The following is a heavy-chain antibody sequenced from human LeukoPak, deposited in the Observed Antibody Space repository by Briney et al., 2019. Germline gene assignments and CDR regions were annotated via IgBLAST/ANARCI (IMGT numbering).Heavy chain of an antibody. J-gene: IGHJ6*02. CDR1: GFTFSSYS. Sequence: GSLRLSCAASGFTFSSYSMNWVRQAPGKGLEWVSYISSSSSTIYYADSVKGRFTISRDNAKNSLYLQMNSLRAEDTAVYYCARDPPYCSSTSCYAYYYGMDVWGQGTTVTVSS. D-gene: IGHD2-2*01. CDR2: ISSSSSTI. V-gene: IGHV3-48*01. CDR3: ARDPPYCSSTSCYAYYYGMDV.